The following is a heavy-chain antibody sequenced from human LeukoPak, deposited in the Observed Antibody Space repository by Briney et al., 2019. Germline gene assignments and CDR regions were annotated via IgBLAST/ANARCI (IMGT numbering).Heavy chain of an antibody. CDR2: ISFGSDYM. Sequence: GGSLRLSCITSGFTFSTNAIDWVRQAPGKGLQWVAAISFGSDYMYYADSVKGRFTIYRDNAKNSVYLQMNRLRAEDTAVYYCAKVGTGNHQYGSGDFDCWGQGTLVTVSS. CDR1: GFTFSTNA. J-gene: IGHJ4*02. D-gene: IGHD3-10*01. CDR3: AKVGTGNHQYGSGDFDC. V-gene: IGHV3-21*06.